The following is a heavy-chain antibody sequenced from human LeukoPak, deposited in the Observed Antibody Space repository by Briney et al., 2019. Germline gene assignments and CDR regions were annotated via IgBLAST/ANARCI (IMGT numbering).Heavy chain of an antibody. CDR1: GYTVSGYY. J-gene: IGHJ4*02. CDR3: ARDPSYCSSTSCYYFDY. V-gene: IGHV1-2*04. D-gene: IGHD2-2*01. Sequence: ASVKVSCKASGYTVSGYYMHWMRQAPGQGLEWMGWINPNSGGTNYAQKFQGWVTMTRDTSISTAYMELSRLRSDDAAVYYCARDPSYCSSTSCYYFDYWGQGTLVTVSS. CDR2: INPNSGGT.